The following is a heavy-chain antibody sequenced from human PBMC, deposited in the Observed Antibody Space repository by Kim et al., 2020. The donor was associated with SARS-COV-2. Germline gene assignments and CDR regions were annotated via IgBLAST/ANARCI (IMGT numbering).Heavy chain of an antibody. Sequence: SETLSLTCAVYGGSFSGYYWSWIRQPPGKGLEWIGEINHSGSTNYNPSLKSRVTISVDTSKNQFSLKLSSVTAADTAVYYCARLGFGERIPLNYYYGMDVWGQGTTVTVSS. CDR1: GGSFSGYY. J-gene: IGHJ6*02. CDR3: ARLGFGERIPLNYYYGMDV. CDR2: INHSGST. V-gene: IGHV4-34*01. D-gene: IGHD3-10*01.